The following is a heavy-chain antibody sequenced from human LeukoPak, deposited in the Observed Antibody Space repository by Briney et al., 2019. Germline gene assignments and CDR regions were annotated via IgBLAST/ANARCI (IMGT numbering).Heavy chain of an antibody. CDR3: AREVYTSSVSYFDY. V-gene: IGHV4-38-2*02. D-gene: IGHD6-6*01. CDR1: GFSISSGYY. J-gene: IGHJ4*02. CDR2: IYHSGST. Sequence: SETLSLTCTVSGFSISSGYYWGWIRQPPGKGLEWIGSIYHSGSTYYNPSLKSRVAISVDTSKNQFSLRLTSVTAADTAVYYCAREVYTSSVSYFDYWGQGILVTVSS.